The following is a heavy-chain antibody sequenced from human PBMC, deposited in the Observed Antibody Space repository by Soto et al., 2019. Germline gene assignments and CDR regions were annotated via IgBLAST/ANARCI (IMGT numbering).Heavy chain of an antibody. V-gene: IGHV4-39*01. Sequence: PSETLSLTCTASSGTISSRIYCLGWIRQPPGKGLEWIGNLCYTGTTYYIPSLKGRVTMAVDTSKNQFSLMMTSVTATDTAVYYWAGLNDYEISWLDPWGQGLLVTVSS. CDR2: LCYTGTT. J-gene: IGHJ5*02. D-gene: IGHD4-17*01. CDR3: AGLNDYEISWLDP. CDR1: SGTISSRIYC.